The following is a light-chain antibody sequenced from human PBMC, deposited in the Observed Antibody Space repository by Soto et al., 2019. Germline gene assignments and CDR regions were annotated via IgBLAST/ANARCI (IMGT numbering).Light chain of an antibody. Sequence: QSALTQPASVSGSPGQSITISCTGSSSDVGSYNYVSWYQQHPGKAPKLMIYDVSNRPSGVSNRFSGSKSDNTASLTISGLQAEDEADYYCGSYTSRSTVVFGAGTKLTVL. J-gene: IGLJ2*01. CDR1: SSDVGSYNY. V-gene: IGLV2-14*03. CDR2: DVS. CDR3: GSYTSRSTVV.